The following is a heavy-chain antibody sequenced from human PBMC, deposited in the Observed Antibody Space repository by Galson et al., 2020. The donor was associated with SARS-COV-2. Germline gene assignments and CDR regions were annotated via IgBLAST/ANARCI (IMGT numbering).Heavy chain of an antibody. CDR3: TSYSIKWYNFDY. CDR2: IRSKAYGATT. D-gene: IGHD6-13*01. J-gene: IGHJ4*02. Sequence: GESLKISCTASGFIFGDHAMSWVRQAAGKGLEWVGFIRSKAYGATTEYAASVKGRFTISRDESKNIAYLQMNSLNTEDTAVYYCTSYSIKWYNFDYWGQGTLVTVSS. V-gene: IGHV3-49*04. CDR1: GFIFGDHA.